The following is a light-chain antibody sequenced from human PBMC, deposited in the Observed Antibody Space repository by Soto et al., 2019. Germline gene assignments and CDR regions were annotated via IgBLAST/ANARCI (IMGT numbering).Light chain of an antibody. CDR2: RNY. CDR3: STWDDILGGVV. CDR1: SSNIGSNY. V-gene: IGLV1-47*01. Sequence: QSVLPQPPSASGTPGQRVTVSCSGSSSNIGSNYVYWYQQLTGAAPKLLIYRNYQRPSGVPDRFSGSKSGTSASLAISGLRSEDEADYYCSTWDDILGGVVFGGGTQLTVL. J-gene: IGLJ3*02.